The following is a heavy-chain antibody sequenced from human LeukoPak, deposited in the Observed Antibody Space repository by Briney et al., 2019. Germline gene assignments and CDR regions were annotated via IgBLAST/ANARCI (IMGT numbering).Heavy chain of an antibody. CDR3: ASLPEVGYIAAAGTRDY. Sequence: SVKVSCKASGGTFSSYAISWVRQAPGQGRGWRGGIIPIFGTANYAQKFQGRVTITADESTSTASMEPSSLRSEDTAVYYCASLPEVGYIAAAGTRDYWGQGTLVTVSS. CDR2: IIPIFGTA. D-gene: IGHD6-13*01. J-gene: IGHJ4*02. V-gene: IGHV1-69*01. CDR1: GGTFSSYA.